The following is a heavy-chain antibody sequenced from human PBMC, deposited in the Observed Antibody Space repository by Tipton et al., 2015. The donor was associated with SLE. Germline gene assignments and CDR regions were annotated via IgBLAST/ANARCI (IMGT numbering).Heavy chain of an antibody. CDR2: IVPANGGT. CDR1: GYTFTGYY. J-gene: IGHJ3*02. CDR3: ARDHYWAGPGDAFNI. D-gene: IGHD2-8*02. Sequence: QLVQSGAEVRKPGASVKVSCKASGYTFTGYYLHWVRQAPGQRPEWMGWIVPANGGTKYAQKFQGRVTMTRDTSITTVYMELSRLTADDTAVYFCARDHYWAGPGDAFNIWGQGTMVTVSS. V-gene: IGHV1-2*02.